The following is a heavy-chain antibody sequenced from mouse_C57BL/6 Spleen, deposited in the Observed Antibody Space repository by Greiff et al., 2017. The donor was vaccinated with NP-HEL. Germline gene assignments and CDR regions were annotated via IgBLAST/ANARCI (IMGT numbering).Heavy chain of an antibody. CDR3: ARDVVYFDY. CDR2: ISYDGSN. Sequence: EVQLQESGPGLVKPSQSLSLTCSVTGYSITSGYYWNWIRQFPGNKLEWMGYISYDGSNNYNPSLKNRISITRDTSKNQFFLKLNSVTTEDTATYYCARDVVYFDYWGQGTTLTVSS. J-gene: IGHJ2*01. D-gene: IGHD1-1*01. V-gene: IGHV3-6*01. CDR1: GYSITSGYY.